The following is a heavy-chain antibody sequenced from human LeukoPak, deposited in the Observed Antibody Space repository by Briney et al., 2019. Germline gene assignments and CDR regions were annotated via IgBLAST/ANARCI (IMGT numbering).Heavy chain of an antibody. CDR3: ARGSIGAPHHFDY. Sequence: ASVKGSCKASGCTFNTYGMNWVRQAHGQGLEWMGWINTNTGNPTYAQGFTGRFVFSLDTSVSTAYLQISSLKAEDTAVYYCARGSIGAPHHFDYWGQGTLVTVSS. V-gene: IGHV7-4-1*02. CDR2: INTNTGNP. CDR1: GCTFNTYG. D-gene: IGHD3-10*01. J-gene: IGHJ4*02.